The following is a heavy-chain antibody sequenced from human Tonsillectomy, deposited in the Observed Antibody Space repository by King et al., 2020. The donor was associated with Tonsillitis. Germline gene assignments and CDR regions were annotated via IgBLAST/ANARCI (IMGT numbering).Heavy chain of an antibody. CDR2: IRQDGSEK. V-gene: IGHV3-7*01. J-gene: IGHJ4*02. CDR1: GFTFSRYW. Sequence: DVQLVESGGGLVQPGVSLRLSCAASGFTFSRYWMSWVRQAPGKGLEGVANIRQDGSEKYYVDSLEGRFTISRDNAKNSLYLQMNSLRVEDTAVYYCARDRSVAGHCFDYWGQGTLVTVSS. D-gene: IGHD3-10*01. CDR3: ARDRSVAGHCFDY.